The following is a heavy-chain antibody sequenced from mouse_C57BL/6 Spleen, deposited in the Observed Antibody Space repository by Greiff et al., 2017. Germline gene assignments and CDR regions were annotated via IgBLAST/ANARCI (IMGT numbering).Heavy chain of an antibody. J-gene: IGHJ3*01. Sequence: EVQLQQSGPELVKPGASVKISCKASGYTFTDYYMNWVKQSHGKSLEWIGDINPNNGGTSYNQKFKGKATLTVDKSSSTAYMELRSLTSEDSAVYYCERTLGRKFAYWGQGTLVTVSA. CDR2: INPNNGGT. D-gene: IGHD4-1*01. CDR3: ERTLGRKFAY. CDR1: GYTFTDYY. V-gene: IGHV1-26*01.